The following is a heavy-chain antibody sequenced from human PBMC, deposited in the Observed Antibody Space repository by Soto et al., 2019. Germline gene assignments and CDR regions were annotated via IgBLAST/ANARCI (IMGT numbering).Heavy chain of an antibody. CDR2: ISYDGSNK. CDR1: GFTFSSYA. J-gene: IGHJ6*02. Sequence: QVQLVESGGGVVQPGRSLRLSCAASGFTFSSYAMHWVRRAPGKGLEWVAVISYDGSNKYYADSVKGRFTISRDNSKNTLYLQMNSLRAEDTAVYYCARDSEERSLDVWGQGTTVTVSS. CDR3: ARDSEERSLDV. V-gene: IGHV3-30-3*01. D-gene: IGHD6-13*01.